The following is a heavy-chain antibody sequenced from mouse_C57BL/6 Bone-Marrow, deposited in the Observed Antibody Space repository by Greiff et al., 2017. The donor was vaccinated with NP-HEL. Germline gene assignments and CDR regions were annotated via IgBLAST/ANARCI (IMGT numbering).Heavy chain of an antibody. CDR3: SIYYGNPGDY. J-gene: IGHJ2*01. D-gene: IGHD2-1*01. CDR2: IRLKSDNYAT. Sequence: EVKVEESGGGLVQPGGSMKLSCVASGFTFSNYWMNWVRQSPEKGLEWVAQIRLKSDNYATHYAESVKGRFTISRDDSKSSVYLQMNNLRAEDTGIYYCSIYYGNPGDYWGQGTTLTVSS. V-gene: IGHV6-3*01. CDR1: GFTFSNYW.